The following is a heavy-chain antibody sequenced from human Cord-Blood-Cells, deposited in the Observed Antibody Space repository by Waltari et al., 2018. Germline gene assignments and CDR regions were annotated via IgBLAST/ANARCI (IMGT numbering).Heavy chain of an antibody. CDR3: ARGEADGSSSWYFDL. D-gene: IGHD6-6*01. V-gene: IGHV4-38-2*02. Sequence: QVQLQESGPGLVKPSVTLSLTCTVSGYSISSGYYWGWIRQPPGKGLEWIGSIYHSGSTYYNPSLKSRVTISVDTSKNQFSLKLSSVTAADTAVYYCARGEADGSSSWYFDLWGRGTLVTVSS. CDR1: GYSISSGYY. CDR2: IYHSGST. J-gene: IGHJ2*01.